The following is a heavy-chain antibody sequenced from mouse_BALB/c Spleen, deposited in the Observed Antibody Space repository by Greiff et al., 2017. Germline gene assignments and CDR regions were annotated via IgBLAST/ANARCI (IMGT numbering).Heavy chain of an antibody. D-gene: IGHD2-10*02. Sequence: QVQLKESGAELMKPGASVKISCKATGYTFSSYWIEWVKQRPGHGLEWIGEILPGSGSTNYNEKFKGKATFTADTSSNTAYMQLSSLTSEDSAVYYCARWYGPFAYWGQGTLVTVSA. CDR2: ILPGSGST. J-gene: IGHJ3*01. CDR3: ARWYGPFAY. V-gene: IGHV1-9*01. CDR1: GYTFSSYW.